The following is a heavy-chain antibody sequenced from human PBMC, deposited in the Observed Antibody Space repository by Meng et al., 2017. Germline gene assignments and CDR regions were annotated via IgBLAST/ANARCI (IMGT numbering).Heavy chain of an antibody. D-gene: IGHD6-25*01. V-gene: IGHV1-2*06. CDR1: GYNVPDYY. Sequence: QWQRVQSEAEVKKPVAAVKFSFKPSGYNVPDYYIHWVRLAPGQGLEWMGRINPKSGDTHYAQKFQARVTMTGDTSISTAYMELIGLRSDDTAMYYCARDEDISAAGKLFGDYWGQGTLVTVSS. J-gene: IGHJ4*02. CDR3: ARDEDISAAGKLFGDY. CDR2: INPKSGDT.